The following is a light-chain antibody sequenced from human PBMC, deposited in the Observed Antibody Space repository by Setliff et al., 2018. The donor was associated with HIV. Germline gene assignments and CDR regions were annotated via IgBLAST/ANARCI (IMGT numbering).Light chain of an antibody. CDR1: SSNIGNNY. CDR2: DNN. CDR3: GTWDSGLSAVV. Sequence: QSVLTQPPSVSAAPGQKVTISCSGSSSNIGNNYVSWYQHLPGTAPKLLIYDNNKRPSGIPDRFSGSMSGTSATLGITGLQTGDEADYYCGTWDSGLSAVVFGGGTQLTVL. V-gene: IGLV1-51*01. J-gene: IGLJ2*01.